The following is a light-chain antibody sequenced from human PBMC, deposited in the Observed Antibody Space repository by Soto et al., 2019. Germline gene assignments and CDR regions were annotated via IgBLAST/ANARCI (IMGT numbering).Light chain of an antibody. CDR3: QQYNNWPPIT. CDR1: QSVTNN. CDR2: GVS. Sequence: EIVFAHSPGTLSCSRGERATFSCRALQSVTNNQFAWFRQKPGQAPRLLIWGVSNRATGIPDRFSGSGSGTEFTLTISSLQSEHFAVYYCQQYNNWPPITFGQGTRLEIK. V-gene: IGKV3D-15*01. J-gene: IGKJ5*01.